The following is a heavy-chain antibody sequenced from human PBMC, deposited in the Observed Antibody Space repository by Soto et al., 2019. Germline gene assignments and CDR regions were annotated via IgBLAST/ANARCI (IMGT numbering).Heavy chain of an antibody. CDR2: INPNGGVT. CDR3: ARESGGATATLDYYYFYMDV. V-gene: IGHV1-2*04. CDR1: GDSFNDYY. Sequence: QVQLVQSGAEVRKPGASVTVSCRSSGDSFNDYYIHWMRQAPGQGFEWMGWINPNGGVTKYAQKFQGSVSMPRDTSIRTVYMQLRRLRSDDTAVYYCARESGGATATLDYYYFYMDVWGTGTTVTVSS. D-gene: IGHD5-12*01. J-gene: IGHJ6*03.